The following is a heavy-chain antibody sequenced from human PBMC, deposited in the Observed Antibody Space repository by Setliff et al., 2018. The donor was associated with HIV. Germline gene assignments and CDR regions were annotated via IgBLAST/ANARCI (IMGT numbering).Heavy chain of an antibody. CDR1: GYAFTSNY. CDR3: VGPHCSSRGRCYAFDR. Sequence: GASVKVSCKASGYAFTSNYIHWVRQAPGQGLEWMALIYPSNGDTTYAQSFQGGVTMTLDTSTSTVYMELSSLRAEDTAVYYCVGPHCSSRGRCYAFDRWGQGTRVTVSS. CDR2: IYPSNGDT. V-gene: IGHV1-46*01. J-gene: IGHJ4*02. D-gene: IGHD2-15*01.